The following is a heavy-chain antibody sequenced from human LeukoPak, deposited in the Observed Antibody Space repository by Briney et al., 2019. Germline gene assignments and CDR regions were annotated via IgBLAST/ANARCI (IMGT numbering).Heavy chain of an antibody. CDR3: ARGYSYGFFDY. CDR1: GGSISSYY. J-gene: IGHJ4*02. D-gene: IGHD5-18*01. V-gene: IGHV4-59*01. CDR2: IYYSGST. Sequence: SETLSLTCTVSGGSISSYYWSWIRQPPGKGLEWIGYIYYSGSTNYNPSLKSRVTISVDTSKNQFSLKLSSVTAADTAVYYCARGYSYGFFDYWGQGTLVAVSS.